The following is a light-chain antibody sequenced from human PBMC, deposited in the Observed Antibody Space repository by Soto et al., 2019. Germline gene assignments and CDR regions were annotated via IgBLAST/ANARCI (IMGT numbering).Light chain of an antibody. Sequence: QPVLTQPPSVSGAPGQRVTISCTGSSSNIGAGYDVHWYQQLPGTAPKLLIYANNTRPSGVPDRFSGSKSGTSASLAITGLQAEDEADYYCQSYDSSLSGVLFGGGTKLTVL. CDR3: QSYDSSLSGVL. J-gene: IGLJ2*01. V-gene: IGLV1-40*01. CDR2: ANN. CDR1: SSNIGAGYD.